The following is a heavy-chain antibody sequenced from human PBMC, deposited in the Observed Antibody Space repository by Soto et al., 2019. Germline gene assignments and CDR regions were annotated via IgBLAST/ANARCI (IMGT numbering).Heavy chain of an antibody. CDR3: ARVVVAATYASYGMDV. J-gene: IGHJ6*02. Sequence: GSLRLSCAASGFTVSSNYMSWVRQAPGKGLEWVSVIYSGGSTYYADSVKGRFTISRDNSKNTLYLQMNSLRAEDTAVYYCARVVVAATYASYGMDVWGQGTTVTVSS. V-gene: IGHV3-53*01. CDR2: IYSGGST. D-gene: IGHD2-15*01. CDR1: GFTVSSNY.